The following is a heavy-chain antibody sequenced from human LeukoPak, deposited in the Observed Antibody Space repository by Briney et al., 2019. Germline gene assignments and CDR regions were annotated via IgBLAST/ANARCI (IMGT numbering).Heavy chain of an antibody. CDR2: TRYRSTWMT. Sequence: SQTLSLTCAISGDSVSSKSVSWSWIRQSPSGGLEFLGRTRYRSTWMTFYSLSVQSRMTINADTSRKHVSLRLNSVTPEDTALYYCVRDFNWGFDYWGQGTLVTVSS. CDR1: GDSVSSKSVS. J-gene: IGHJ4*02. V-gene: IGHV6-1*01. CDR3: VRDFNWGFDY. D-gene: IGHD7-27*01.